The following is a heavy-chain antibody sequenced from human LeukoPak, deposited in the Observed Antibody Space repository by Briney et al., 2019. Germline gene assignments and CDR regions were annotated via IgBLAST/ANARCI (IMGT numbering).Heavy chain of an antibody. CDR3: ARSTSGLYSWFDP. CDR2: ISYDGSNK. Sequence: PGGSLRLSCAASGFTFSSYAMQWVRQAPGKGLEWVAVISYDGSNKYYADSVKGRFTTSRDNSKNTLYLQMNSLRAEDTAVYYCARSTSGLYSWFDPWGQGTLVTVSS. J-gene: IGHJ5*02. CDR1: GFTFSSYA. D-gene: IGHD5-12*01. V-gene: IGHV3-30*04.